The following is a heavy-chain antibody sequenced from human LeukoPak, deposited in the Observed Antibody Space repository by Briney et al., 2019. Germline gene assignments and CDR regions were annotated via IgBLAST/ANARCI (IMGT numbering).Heavy chain of an antibody. V-gene: IGHV3-23*01. D-gene: IGHD5-24*01. CDR1: GFTFSSYA. J-gene: IGHJ4*02. CDR2: ISGSGGST. Sequence: GGSLRLSCAASGFTFSSYAMSWVRQAPGKGPEWVSAISGSGGSTYYADSVKGRFTISRDNSKNTLYLQMNSLRAEDTAVYYCAKDIEMATTTYYFDYWGQGTLVTVSS. CDR3: AKDIEMATTTYYFDY.